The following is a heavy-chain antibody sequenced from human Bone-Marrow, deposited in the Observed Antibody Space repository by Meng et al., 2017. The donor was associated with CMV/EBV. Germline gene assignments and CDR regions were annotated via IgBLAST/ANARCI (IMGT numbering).Heavy chain of an antibody. Sequence: GESLKISCAASGFTFSSYGMHWVRQAPGKGLEWVSYIRYDRSTKYYADSVKGRFTISRDNSKNTLYLQMNSLRAEDTAVYYCARVGVGDYSGNCCFDDWGQGTLVTVSS. CDR2: IRYDRSTK. V-gene: IGHV3-30*02. CDR3: ARVGVGDYSGNCCFDD. J-gene: IGHJ4*02. D-gene: IGHD2-21*01. CDR1: GFTFSSYG.